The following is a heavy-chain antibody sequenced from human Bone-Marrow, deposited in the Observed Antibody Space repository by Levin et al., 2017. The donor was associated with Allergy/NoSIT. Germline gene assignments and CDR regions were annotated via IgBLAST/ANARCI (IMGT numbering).Heavy chain of an antibody. V-gene: IGHV3-11*01. CDR1: GFTFSDYY. Sequence: GESLKISCAASGFTFSDYYMSWIRQAPGKGLEWVSYISSSGSTIYYADSVKGRFTISRDNAKNSLYLQMNSLRAEDTAVYYCARGRIVPGRARGVYFDYWGQGTLVTVSS. CDR3: ARGRIVPGRARGVYFDY. D-gene: IGHD3-10*01. J-gene: IGHJ4*02. CDR2: ISSSGSTI.